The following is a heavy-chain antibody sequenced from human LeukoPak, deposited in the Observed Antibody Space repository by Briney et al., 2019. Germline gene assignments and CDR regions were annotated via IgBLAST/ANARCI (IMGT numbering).Heavy chain of an antibody. Sequence: PSETLSLTCTVAGGSISSGGYCWSWIRQHPGKGLEWIGYIYYSGSTYYNPSLKSRVTISVDTSKNQFSLKLSSVTAADTAVYYCARGAEDTAWGYFDYWGQGTLVTVSS. V-gene: IGHV4-31*03. D-gene: IGHD5-18*01. CDR1: GGSISSGGYC. CDR2: IYYSGST. J-gene: IGHJ4*02. CDR3: ARGAEDTAWGYFDY.